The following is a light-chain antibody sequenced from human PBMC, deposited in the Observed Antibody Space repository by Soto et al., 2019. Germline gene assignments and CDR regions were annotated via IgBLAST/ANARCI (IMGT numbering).Light chain of an antibody. CDR2: DAS. CDR3: QQCYGTLWT. CDR1: QSITTW. J-gene: IGKJ1*01. V-gene: IGKV1-39*01. Sequence: DIRMTPYHSTLSASVADRATITCRASQSITTWLAWYQQKPGKAPKLLIYDASSLQSGVPSRFSGSGSGTDFNLTISSLQPEDFATYFCQQCYGTLWTFGQGTKVDIK.